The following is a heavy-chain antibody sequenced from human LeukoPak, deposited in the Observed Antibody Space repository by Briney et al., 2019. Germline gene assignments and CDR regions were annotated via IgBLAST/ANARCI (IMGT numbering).Heavy chain of an antibody. D-gene: IGHD3-16*02. V-gene: IGHV4-38-2*02. CDR1: GYSISSGYY. J-gene: IGHJ4*02. CDR3: ARIYYDYVWGSYRYARFDY. Sequence: SETLSLTCTVSGYSISSGYYWGWIRQPPGKGLEWIGSIYYSGNTYYSPSLMSRVTISVDTSKNQFSLNPSSVTAADTAVYYCARIYYDYVWGSYRYARFDYWGQGTLVTVSS. CDR2: IYYSGNT.